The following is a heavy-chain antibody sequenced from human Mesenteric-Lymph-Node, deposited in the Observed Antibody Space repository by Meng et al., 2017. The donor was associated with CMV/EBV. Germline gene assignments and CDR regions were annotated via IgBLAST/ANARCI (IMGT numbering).Heavy chain of an antibody. J-gene: IGHJ3*02. V-gene: IGHV3-7*01. CDR2: IKQDGSQK. Sequence: GESLKISCVTSGFIFSSYWMSWVRQAPGKGLEWVANIKQDGSQKDYVDSVKGRFTLSRDNAKNSLYLQMESLRAEDTAVYYCAREEDSSSWGGAFDIWGQGTMVTVSS. CDR3: AREEDSSSWGGAFDI. CDR1: GFIFSSYW. D-gene: IGHD6-6*01.